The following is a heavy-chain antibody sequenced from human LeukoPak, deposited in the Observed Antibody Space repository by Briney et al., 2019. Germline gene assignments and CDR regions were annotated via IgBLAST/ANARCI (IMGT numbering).Heavy chain of an antibody. J-gene: IGHJ4*02. V-gene: IGHV1-2*02. D-gene: IGHD5-12*01. CDR2: INPNNGGT. CDR1: GYTFTGYY. CDR3: VRDKYTSYETFDY. Sequence: GASVKVSCKASGYTFTGYYIHWVRQAPGQGLEWMGWINPNNGGTNYAQKFQGRVTMTRDTSISTAYMELNRLTSDDTAVYYCVRDKYTSYETFDYWGQGTPVSVSS.